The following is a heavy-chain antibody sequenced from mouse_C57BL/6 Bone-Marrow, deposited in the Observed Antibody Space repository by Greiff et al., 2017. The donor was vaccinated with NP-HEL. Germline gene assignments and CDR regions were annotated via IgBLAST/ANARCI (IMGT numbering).Heavy chain of an antibody. V-gene: IGHV1-82*01. CDR2: IYPGDGDT. Sequence: QVQLQQSGPELVKPGASVKISCKASGYAFSSSWMNWVKQRPGKGLEWIGRIYPGDGDTNYNGKFKGKATLTADKSSSTAYMQLSSLTSEDSAVYFCARKDLITRARDYWGQGTSVTVSS. D-gene: IGHD2-4*01. CDR3: ARKDLITRARDY. J-gene: IGHJ4*01. CDR1: GYAFSSSW.